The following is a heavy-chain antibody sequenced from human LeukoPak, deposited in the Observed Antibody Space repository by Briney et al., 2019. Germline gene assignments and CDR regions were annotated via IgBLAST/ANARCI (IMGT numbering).Heavy chain of an antibody. J-gene: IGHJ4*02. CDR1: GYTFTCYY. Sequence: ASVKVSCKASGYTFTCYYMHWVRQAPGQGLEWMGWINPNSGGTNYAQKLQGRGTMTTDTSTSTAYMELRSLRSDDTAVYYCARDHSSGWYGVCDYWGQGTLVTVSS. D-gene: IGHD6-19*01. V-gene: IGHV1-2*02. CDR3: ARDHSSGWYGVCDY. CDR2: INPNSGGT.